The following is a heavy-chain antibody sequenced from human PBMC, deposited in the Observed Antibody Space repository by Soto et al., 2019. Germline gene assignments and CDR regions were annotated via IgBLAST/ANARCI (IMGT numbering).Heavy chain of an antibody. V-gene: IGHV4-30-2*01. CDR1: GGSISSGDYS. Sequence: SETLSLTCAVSGGSISSGDYSWSWIRQPPGKGLEWIGYIYHSGSTYYNPSLKSRVTISVDRSKNQFSLKLSSVTAADTAVYYCARASTTVTTLDYWGQGTLVTV. D-gene: IGHD4-17*01. CDR2: IYHSGST. CDR3: ARASTTVTTLDY. J-gene: IGHJ4*02.